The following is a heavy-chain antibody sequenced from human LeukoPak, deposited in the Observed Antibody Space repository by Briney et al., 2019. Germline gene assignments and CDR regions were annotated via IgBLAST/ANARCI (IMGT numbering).Heavy chain of an antibody. J-gene: IGHJ3*02. CDR1: GYTFTGYY. V-gene: IGHV1-2*02. CDR3: ARVVYYDSSGYYEDAFDI. CDR2: INPNSGGT. Sequence: ASVKVSCKASGYTFTGYYMHWVRQAPGQGLEWMGWINPNSGGTNYAQKFQGRVTMTRDTSISTAYMELSRLRSDDTAVYYCARVVYYDSSGYYEDAFDIWGQGTMVTVSS. D-gene: IGHD3-22*01.